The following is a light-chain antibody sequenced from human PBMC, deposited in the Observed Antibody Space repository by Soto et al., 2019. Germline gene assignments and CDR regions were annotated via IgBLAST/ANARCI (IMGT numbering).Light chain of an antibody. CDR2: STS. V-gene: IGKV3-20*01. CDR1: QSVGSNY. Sequence: EIVLTQSPGTLSLSPGERATLSWRASQSVGSNYLAWYRLKPGQSPSLLIYSTSIRAAGIPDRFSGSGSGTEFTLTISRLEPEDFAVYYCQQYGNSPGTFGQGTKVE. J-gene: IGKJ1*01. CDR3: QQYGNSPGT.